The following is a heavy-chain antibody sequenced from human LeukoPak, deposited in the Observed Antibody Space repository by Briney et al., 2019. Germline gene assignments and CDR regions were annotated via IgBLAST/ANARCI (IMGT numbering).Heavy chain of an antibody. CDR3: ARGIGIGAVLMVHGNMDV. V-gene: IGHV7-4-1*02. D-gene: IGHD2-8*01. CDR2: INTDTGNP. Sequence: ASVKVSCKASGYTFTKYGVYWVRQAPGQGLEWMGWINTDTGNPTYAQGFTGRFVFSLDTSVSTTYLQISSLKPEDTAVYYCARGIGIGAVLMVHGNMDVWGKGTTVTVSS. CDR1: GYTFTKYG. J-gene: IGHJ6*03.